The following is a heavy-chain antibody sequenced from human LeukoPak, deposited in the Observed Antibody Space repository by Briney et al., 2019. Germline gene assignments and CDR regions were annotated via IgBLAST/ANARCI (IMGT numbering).Heavy chain of an antibody. D-gene: IGHD3-22*01. CDR3: TLNGWPADQNYYDSSGYYP. Sequence: PGGSLRLSCAASGFTFSGSAMHWVRQASGKGLEWVGRIRSKANSYATAYAASVKGRFTISRDDSKNTAYLQMNSLKTEDTAVYYCTLNGWPADQNYYDSSGYYPWGQGTLVTVSS. CDR1: GFTFSGSA. J-gene: IGHJ5*02. V-gene: IGHV3-73*01. CDR2: IRSKANSYAT.